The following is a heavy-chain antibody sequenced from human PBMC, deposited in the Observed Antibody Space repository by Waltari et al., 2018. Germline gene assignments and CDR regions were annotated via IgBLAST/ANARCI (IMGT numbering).Heavy chain of an antibody. CDR3: ARETPRGSGPFDY. V-gene: IGHV4-31*03. Sequence: QVQLQESGPGLVKPSQTLSLTCTVSGGSISSGGYYWSWIRQHPGKGLEWIGYIYYSGSNYYNPSLKSRVTISVDTSKNQFALKLSSVTAADTAVYYCARETPRGSGPFDYWGQGTLVTVSS. D-gene: IGHD3-10*01. CDR1: GGSISSGGYY. CDR2: IYYSGSN. J-gene: IGHJ4*02.